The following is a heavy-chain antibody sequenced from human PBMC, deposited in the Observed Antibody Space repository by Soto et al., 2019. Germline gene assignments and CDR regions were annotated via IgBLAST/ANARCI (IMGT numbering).Heavy chain of an antibody. Sequence: GGSLRLSCAASGFTFTNYAIGWVPQAPGKGLEWVSAIGGGGGRIYYADSVKGRFTISRDNSKNTLYLQINSLRTEDTAVFYCAKTAEAVAGTVYGYWGQGTLVTVSS. J-gene: IGHJ4*02. CDR2: IGGGGGRI. CDR1: GFTFTNYA. V-gene: IGHV3-23*01. D-gene: IGHD6-19*01. CDR3: AKTAEAVAGTVYGY.